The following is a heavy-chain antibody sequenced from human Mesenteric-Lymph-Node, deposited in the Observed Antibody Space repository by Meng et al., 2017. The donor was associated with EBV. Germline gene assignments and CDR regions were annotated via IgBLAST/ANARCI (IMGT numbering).Heavy chain of an antibody. D-gene: IGHD5-24*01. V-gene: IGHV1-8*01. Sequence: QVRQVQSWVEVKKAGAAVTVSCKGYGDSFSSDDISWVPPVTGQGIGWMGGMNPKSGATGYTQKFQGGVSLNRYSTIRTSYMKLNSLTSAATAFYSCSRDSIYNGEDSWGQGTLVTVSS. J-gene: IGHJ4*02. CDR1: GDSFSSDD. CDR3: SRDSIYNGEDS. CDR2: MNPKSGAT.